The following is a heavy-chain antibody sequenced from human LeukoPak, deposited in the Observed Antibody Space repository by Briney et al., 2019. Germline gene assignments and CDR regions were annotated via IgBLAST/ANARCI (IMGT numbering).Heavy chain of an antibody. Sequence: SETLSLTCTVSGGSISSSSYYWGWIRQPPGKGLEWIGSTYYSGSTYYNPSLKSRVTISVDTSKNQFSLKLSSVTAADTAVYYCARRSYGLLYFDYWGQGTLVTVSS. D-gene: IGHD5-18*01. CDR3: ARRSYGLLYFDY. CDR1: GGSISSSSYY. V-gene: IGHV4-39*01. CDR2: TYYSGST. J-gene: IGHJ4*02.